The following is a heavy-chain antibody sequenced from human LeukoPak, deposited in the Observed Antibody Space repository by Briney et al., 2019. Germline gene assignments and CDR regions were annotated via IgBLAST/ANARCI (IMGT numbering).Heavy chain of an antibody. Sequence: NPGGPLRLSCAASGFTFRSYEMNWLRQAPAKGRAWVSYISSSGRTIYYAYSLKGRFTISRDNAKNSLYLQMNSLTAEDTAVYYCARGPSGYHNTGGQGTLVTVSS. D-gene: IGHD5-12*01. CDR3: ARGPSGYHNT. V-gene: IGHV3-48*03. CDR2: ISSSGRTI. J-gene: IGHJ4*02. CDR1: GFTFRSYE.